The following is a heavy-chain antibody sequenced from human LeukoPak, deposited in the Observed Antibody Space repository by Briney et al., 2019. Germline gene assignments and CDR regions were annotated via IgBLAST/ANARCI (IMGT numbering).Heavy chain of an antibody. CDR1: GFTFSNAR. CDR3: TTYVGATAY. V-gene: IGHV3-15*01. D-gene: IGHD1-26*01. Sequence: GGSLRLSCAASGFTFSNARMNWVRHAPRKGLEWVGRIKTKTDDGATDYSAPVKARFTISRDDSETTLYLQMNGLKTVETAIYYCTTYVGATAYWGKGTLVTVS. CDR2: IKTKTDDGAT. J-gene: IGHJ4*02.